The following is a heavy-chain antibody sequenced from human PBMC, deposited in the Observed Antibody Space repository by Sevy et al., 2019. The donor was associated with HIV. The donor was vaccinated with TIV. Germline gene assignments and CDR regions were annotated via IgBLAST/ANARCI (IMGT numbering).Heavy chain of an antibody. Sequence: GGSLRLSCAASGFTYSSYGMHWARQAPGKGLEWVAVIWYDGTNKEYADSVKGRFTMSRDNSKNTRYLQVNSLRAEDTAVYYCARESIAVAGIGYYFDYWGQGTLVTVSS. CDR3: ARESIAVAGIGYYFDY. CDR1: GFTYSSYG. CDR2: IWYDGTNK. D-gene: IGHD6-19*01. V-gene: IGHV3-33*01. J-gene: IGHJ4*02.